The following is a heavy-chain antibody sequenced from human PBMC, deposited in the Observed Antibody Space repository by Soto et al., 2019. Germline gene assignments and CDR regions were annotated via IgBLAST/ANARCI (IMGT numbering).Heavy chain of an antibody. D-gene: IGHD3-3*01. Sequence: NPSETLSLTCTVSGGSFKSGSYSWSWIRQPPGKGLEWIGYVYHTGRTSYNPSLKSRVSISMDTSKNQFSLNLDSGTAADTAVYFCARDFAYFDSWGQGTLVTVSS. CDR2: VYHTGRT. V-gene: IGHV4-61*01. J-gene: IGHJ4*02. CDR3: ARDFAYFDS. CDR1: GGSFKSGSYS.